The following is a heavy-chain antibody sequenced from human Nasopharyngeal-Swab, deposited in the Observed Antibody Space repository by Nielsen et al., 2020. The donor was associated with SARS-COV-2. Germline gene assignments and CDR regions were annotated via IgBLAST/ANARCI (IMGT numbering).Heavy chain of an antibody. CDR2: INHGGST. Sequence: WIRQPPGKGLEWIGEINHGGSTNYNPSLKSRVTISVDTSKNQFSLKLSSVTAADTAVYYCARGHLLDDFWSGYYIYKTYYYYGMDVWGQGTTVTVSS. V-gene: IGHV4-34*01. J-gene: IGHJ6*02. D-gene: IGHD3-3*01. CDR3: ARGHLLDDFWSGYYIYKTYYYYGMDV.